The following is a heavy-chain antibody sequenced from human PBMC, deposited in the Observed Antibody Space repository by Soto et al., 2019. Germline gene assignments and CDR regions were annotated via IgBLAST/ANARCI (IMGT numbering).Heavy chain of an antibody. D-gene: IGHD6-13*01. CDR3: ARDPNSSSWPPRYYFDY. V-gene: IGHV3-33*01. CDR1: GFTFSSYG. Sequence: QVQLVESGGGVVQPGRSLRLSCAASGFTFSSYGMHWVRQAPGKGLEWVAVIWYDGSNKYYADSVKGRFTISRDNSKNTLYLQMNSLRAEDTAVYYCARDPNSSSWPPRYYFDYWGQGTLVTVSS. CDR2: IWYDGSNK. J-gene: IGHJ4*02.